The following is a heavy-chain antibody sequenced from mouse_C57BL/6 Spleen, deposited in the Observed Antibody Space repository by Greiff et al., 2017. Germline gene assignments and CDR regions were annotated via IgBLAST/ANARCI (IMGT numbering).Heavy chain of an antibody. J-gene: IGHJ2*01. CDR2: ISDGGSYT. CDR3: ASDRIYYYGSSYKDY. D-gene: IGHD1-1*01. Sequence: EVQVVESGGGLEKPGGSLKLSCAASGFTFSSYAMYWVRQTPEKRLEWVATISDGGSYTYYPDNVKGRFTISRDNAKNNLYLQMSHLKSEDTAMYYCASDRIYYYGSSYKDYWGQGTTLTVTS. V-gene: IGHV5-4*01. CDR1: GFTFSSYA.